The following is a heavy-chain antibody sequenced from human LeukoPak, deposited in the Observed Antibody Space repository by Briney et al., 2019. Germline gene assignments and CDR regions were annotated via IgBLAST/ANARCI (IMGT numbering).Heavy chain of an antibody. D-gene: IGHD5-18*01. J-gene: IGHJ4*02. Sequence: ASVKVSCKASGYTFTGYYMHWVRQAPGLGLEWMGWINPNSGGTNYAQKFQGRVTMTRDTSISTAYMELSRLRSDDTAMYYCARHRSSSYGYHYFDYWGQGTLVTVSS. V-gene: IGHV1-2*02. CDR3: ARHRSSSYGYHYFDY. CDR1: GYTFTGYY. CDR2: INPNSGGT.